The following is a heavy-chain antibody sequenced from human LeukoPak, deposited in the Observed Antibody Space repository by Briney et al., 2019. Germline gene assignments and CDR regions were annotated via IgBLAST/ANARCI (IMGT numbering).Heavy chain of an antibody. V-gene: IGHV3-23*01. CDR3: AKFGLPPTYLGYKWFDL. CDR2: ISGSGDNT. J-gene: IGHJ5*02. Sequence: GGSLRLSCAASGFTFSSYAMSWVRQAPGKGLEWVSVISGSGDNTYYADSVKGRFTISRDNSKNTLYLQLNSLRAEDTAVYYCAKFGLPPTYLGYKWFDLWGRGTLVTVSS. CDR1: GFTFSSYA. D-gene: IGHD2/OR15-2a*01.